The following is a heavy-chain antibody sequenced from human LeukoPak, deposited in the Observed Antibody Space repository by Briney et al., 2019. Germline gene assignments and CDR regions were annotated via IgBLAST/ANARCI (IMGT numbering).Heavy chain of an antibody. J-gene: IGHJ5*02. CDR1: GLTFSNAW. Sequence: GGSLRLSCEASGLTFSNAWMTWVRQTPGKGLEWVGRIKSKTAGGATDYAAPVKGRFTISRDDSEKTAFLQMNSLQSEDTAVYFCYSSGRGPWGQGTLVILSS. D-gene: IGHD3-10*01. CDR2: IKSKTAGGAT. CDR3: YSSGRGP. V-gene: IGHV3-15*01.